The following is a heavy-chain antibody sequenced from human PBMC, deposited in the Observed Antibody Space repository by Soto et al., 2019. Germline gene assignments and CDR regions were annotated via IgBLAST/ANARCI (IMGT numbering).Heavy chain of an antibody. Sequence: GSLRLSCAASGFTFSSYSMNWVRQAPGKGLEWVSSISSSSSYIYYADSVKGRFTISRDNAKNSLYLQMNSLRAEDTAVYYCARDGHCSSTSCYTDYYYYGMDVWGQGTTVTVSS. CDR1: GFTFSSYS. V-gene: IGHV3-21*01. CDR3: ARDGHCSSTSCYTDYYYYGMDV. CDR2: ISSSSSYI. D-gene: IGHD2-2*02. J-gene: IGHJ6*02.